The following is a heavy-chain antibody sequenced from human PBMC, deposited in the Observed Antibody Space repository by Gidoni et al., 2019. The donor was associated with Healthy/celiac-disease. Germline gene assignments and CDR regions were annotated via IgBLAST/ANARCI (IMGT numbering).Heavy chain of an antibody. CDR1: GYTFTSYA. CDR2: INAGNGNT. D-gene: IGHD4-17*01. J-gene: IGHJ4*02. CDR3: ARRTTVTGEFDY. V-gene: IGHV1-3*01. Sequence: QVQLVQSGAEVKKPGASVKVSCKASGYTFTSYAMHWVRQAAGQRLEWKGWINAGNGNTKYPQKFQGRVTITRDTSASTAYMELSSLRSEDTAVYYCARRTTVTGEFDYWGQGTLVTVSS.